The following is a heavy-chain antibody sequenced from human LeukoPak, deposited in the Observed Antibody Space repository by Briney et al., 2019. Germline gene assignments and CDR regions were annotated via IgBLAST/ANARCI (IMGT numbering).Heavy chain of an antibody. CDR3: ARERYGDGWFDP. V-gene: IGHV4-30-2*01. CDR1: GGSIASGGFS. D-gene: IGHD4-17*01. CDR2: IYPSGGT. J-gene: IGHJ5*02. Sequence: SETLSLTCAVSGGSIASGGFSWNWIRQPPGKGLEWIGYIYPSGGTYYNPSLKSRLTISIDKSKNQFSLRLNSVIAADTAVYYCARERYGDGWFDPWGQGTLVTVSS.